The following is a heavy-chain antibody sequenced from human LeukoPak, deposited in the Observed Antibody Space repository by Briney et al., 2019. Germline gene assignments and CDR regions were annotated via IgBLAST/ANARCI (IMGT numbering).Heavy chain of an antibody. J-gene: IGHJ6*03. CDR3: ARDNRGIRTYYYMDV. CDR2: ISSSSSYI. Sequence: GGSLRLSCAASGFTFSSYSMNWVRQAPGKGLEWVSSISSSSSYIYYADSVKGRFTISRDNAKNSLYLQMNSLRAEDTAVYYCARDNRGIRTYYYMDVWGKGTTVTVSS. D-gene: IGHD2/OR15-2a*01. V-gene: IGHV3-21*01. CDR1: GFTFSSYS.